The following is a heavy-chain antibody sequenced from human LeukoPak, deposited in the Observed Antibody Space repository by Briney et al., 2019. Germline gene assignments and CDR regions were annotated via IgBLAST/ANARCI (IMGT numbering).Heavy chain of an antibody. J-gene: IGHJ4*02. V-gene: IGHV3-15*01. CDR1: GFTFSNAW. CDR2: FKSKTDGGTT. D-gene: IGHD3-10*01. Sequence: GSLRLSCAASGFTFSNAWMNWVRQTPGKGLEWVALFKSKTDGGTTDYAAPVKGRFTISRDDSKNTLYLQMNSLKSEDAAVYYCTTERSGSFNNWGQGTQVTVSS. CDR3: TTERSGSFNN.